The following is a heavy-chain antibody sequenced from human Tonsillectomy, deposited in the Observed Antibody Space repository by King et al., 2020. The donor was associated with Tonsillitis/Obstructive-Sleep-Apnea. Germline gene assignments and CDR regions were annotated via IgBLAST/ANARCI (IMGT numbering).Heavy chain of an antibody. CDR3: ARLGYCGISSCYPPYNWNYFDGDYYHMDV. D-gene: IGHD1-7*01. CDR1: GFSLSNARMG. CDR2: IFSNDEK. Sequence: TLKESGPVLVKPTETLTLTCTVSGFSLSNARMGVSWIRQPPGKALEWLAHIFSNDEKSYSTSLKRRLTISKDTSSSQVVLTMTNMDPVDTATYYCARLGYCGISSCYPPYNWNYFDGDYYHMDVWGKGTTVTVPS. V-gene: IGHV2-26*01. J-gene: IGHJ6*03.